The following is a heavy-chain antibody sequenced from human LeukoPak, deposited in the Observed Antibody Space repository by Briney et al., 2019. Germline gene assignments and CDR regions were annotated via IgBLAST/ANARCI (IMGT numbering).Heavy chain of an antibody. CDR1: GFTFSSYW. CDR2: IKQDGSEK. CDR3: GRGAGGGTKTDVIDY. D-gene: IGHD1-26*01. Sequence: PGGSLRLSCAASGFTFSSYWMSWVRQAPGKGLEWVANIKQDGSEKYYVDSVKGRFTISRDNAKNSLYLQMSSLRAEDTAVYYCGRGAGGGTKTDVIDYWGLGTLVTVSA. V-gene: IGHV3-7*01. J-gene: IGHJ4*02.